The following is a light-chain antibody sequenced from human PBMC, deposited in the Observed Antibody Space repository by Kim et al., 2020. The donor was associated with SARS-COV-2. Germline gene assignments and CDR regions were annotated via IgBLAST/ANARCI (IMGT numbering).Light chain of an antibody. CDR3: QQYNTSLRT. CDR1: QSIHKW. J-gene: IGKJ1*01. CDR2: GAS. V-gene: IGKV1-5*01. Sequence: DIQMTQSPSTLSASVGDRVTITCRASQSIHKWLAWYQQKPGTAPKLLIYGASDLEDGVPSRFNGNGSGTEFSLTIGNLQPDDFATYYCQQYNTSLRTFGQGTKVDIK.